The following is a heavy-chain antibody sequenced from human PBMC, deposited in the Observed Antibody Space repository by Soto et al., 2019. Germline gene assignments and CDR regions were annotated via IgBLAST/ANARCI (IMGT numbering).Heavy chain of an antibody. J-gene: IGHJ6*02. D-gene: IGHD2-2*01. V-gene: IGHV1-69*01. CDR2: IIPIFGTE. CDR1: GGTFISHS. Sequence: QVQRVQSGAEVKKPGSSVKVSCKVSGGTFISHSINWVRQAPGQGPELMGGIIPIFGTENYAQKFQGRVTITADESTSTAYMELSSLTSEDTALYYCSTSVYCSTTRCYYYYGLDVWGQGTTVIVSS. CDR3: STSVYCSTTRCYYYYGLDV.